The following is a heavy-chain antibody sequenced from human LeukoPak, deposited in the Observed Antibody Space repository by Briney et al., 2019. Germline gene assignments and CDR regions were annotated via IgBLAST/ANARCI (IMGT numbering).Heavy chain of an antibody. V-gene: IGHV1-2*02. Sequence: GASVKVSCKASGYTFTGHYMHWVRQAPGQGLEWMGWINPNSGGTNYAQKFQGRVTMTRDTSISTAYMELSRLRSDDTAVYYCARDIAARQIFDYWGQGTLVTVSS. J-gene: IGHJ4*02. D-gene: IGHD6-6*01. CDR1: GYTFTGHY. CDR2: INPNSGGT. CDR3: ARDIAARQIFDY.